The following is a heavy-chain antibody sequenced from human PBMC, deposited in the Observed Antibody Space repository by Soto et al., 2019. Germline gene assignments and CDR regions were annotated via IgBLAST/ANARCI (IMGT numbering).Heavy chain of an antibody. CDR1: GDSVSSNSAA. CDR2: TYYRSKWYN. D-gene: IGHD3-22*01. Sequence: QVQLQQSGPGLVKPSQTLSLTCAISGDSVSSNSAAWNWSRQSPSRGLEWLGRTYYRSKWYNDYAVSVKSRITINPDTSENQFPLRLNSVTPEDTAVYYCARDSSCDSSGYYNGVCMAFDIWGQGTMVTVSS. J-gene: IGHJ3*02. V-gene: IGHV6-1*01. CDR3: ARDSSCDSSGYYNGVCMAFDI.